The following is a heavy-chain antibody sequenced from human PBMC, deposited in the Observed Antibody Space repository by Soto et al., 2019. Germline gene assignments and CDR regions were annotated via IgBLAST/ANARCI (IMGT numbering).Heavy chain of an antibody. Sequence: GGSLRLSCTGSGFPFSAYNVNWVRQAPGKGLEWVSSITVGSSHIYQPNSMKGRFTISRDDAKNSVYLQIDSLRDEDTALYYCSRSPEVGVRGAYWGQGTLVTVSS. J-gene: IGHJ4*02. D-gene: IGHD3-16*01. CDR1: GFPFSAYN. CDR2: ITVGSSHI. V-gene: IGHV3-21*01. CDR3: SRSPEVGVRGAY.